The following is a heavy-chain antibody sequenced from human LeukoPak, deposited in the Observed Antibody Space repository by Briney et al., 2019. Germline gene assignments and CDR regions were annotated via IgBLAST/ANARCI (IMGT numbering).Heavy chain of an antibody. V-gene: IGHV6-1*01. CDR2: TYYKSKWNN. CDR1: GDSVSSKSA. Sequence: SQTLSLTCAISGDSVSSKSAWNWIRQSPSRGLEWLGRTYYKSKWNNNYAVSVKSRITINSDTSKNQFSLQLYSVTAEDTAVYYCARGDQNFDYWGQGTLVTVSS. CDR3: ARGDQNFDY. J-gene: IGHJ4*02. D-gene: IGHD5-24*01.